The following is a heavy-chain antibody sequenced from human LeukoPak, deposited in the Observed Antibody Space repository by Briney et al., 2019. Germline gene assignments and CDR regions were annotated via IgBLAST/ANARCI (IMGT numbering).Heavy chain of an antibody. J-gene: IGHJ4*02. CDR1: GFTFSSYS. V-gene: IGHV3-21*01. CDR2: ISSSSSYI. CDR3: ARDPRYCSSTSCPPGGY. Sequence: PGGSLRLSCAASGFTFSSYSMNWVRQAPGKELEWVSSISSSSSYIYYADSVKGRFTISRDNAKNSLYLQMNSLRAEDTAVYYCARDPRYCSSTSCPPGGYWGQGTLVTVSS. D-gene: IGHD2-2*01.